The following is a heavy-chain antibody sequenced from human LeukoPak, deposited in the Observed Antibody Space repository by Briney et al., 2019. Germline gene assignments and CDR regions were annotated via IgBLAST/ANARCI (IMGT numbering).Heavy chain of an antibody. V-gene: IGHV4-59*08. D-gene: IGHD6-19*01. CDR1: GGSISSYY. CDR2: IYCSGST. J-gene: IGHJ5*02. Sequence: SETLSLTCTVSGGSISSYYWSWIRQPPGKGLEWIGYIYCSGSTNYNPSLKSRVTISVDTSKNQFPLKLSSVTAADTAVYYCARGQWLVSSNWFDPWGQGTLVTVSS. CDR3: ARGQWLVSSNWFDP.